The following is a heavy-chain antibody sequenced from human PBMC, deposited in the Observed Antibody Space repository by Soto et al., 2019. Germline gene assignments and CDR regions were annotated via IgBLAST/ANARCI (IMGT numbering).Heavy chain of an antibody. CDR1: GGTFSSYA. Sequence: QVQLVQSGAEVKKPGSSVKVSCKASGGTFSSYAISWVRQAPGQGLEWMGGIIPIFGTANYAQKFQGRVTITADESTSTAYMEPSSLRSEDTAVYYCARGNLYSSGWTPFDAFDIWGQGTMVTVSS. CDR3: ARGNLYSSGWTPFDAFDI. D-gene: IGHD6-19*01. CDR2: IIPIFGTA. J-gene: IGHJ3*02. V-gene: IGHV1-69*01.